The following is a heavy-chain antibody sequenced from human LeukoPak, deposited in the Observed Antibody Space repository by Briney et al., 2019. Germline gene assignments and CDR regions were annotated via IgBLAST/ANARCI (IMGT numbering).Heavy chain of an antibody. J-gene: IGHJ6*03. CDR1: GGSFSGYY. CDR2: INHSGST. D-gene: IGHD1-7*01. CDR3: ARGRGVVNWNYSYYYYYMDV. V-gene: IGHV4-34*01. Sequence: SETLSLTCAVYGGSFSGYYWSWIRQPPGKGLEWIGEINHSGSTNYNPSLKSRVTISVDTSKNQFSLKLSSVTAADTAVYYCARGRGVVNWNYSYYYYYMDVWGKGTTVTVSS.